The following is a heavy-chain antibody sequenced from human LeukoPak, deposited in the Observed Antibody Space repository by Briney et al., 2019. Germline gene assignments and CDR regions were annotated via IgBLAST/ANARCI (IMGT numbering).Heavy chain of an antibody. CDR2: INHSGST. Sequence: KPSETLSLTCAVYGGSFSGYYWSWIRQPPGKGLEWIGEINHSGSTNYNPSLKSRVTISVDTSKNQFSLKLSSVTAADTAVYYCAREYSSSWYRGYFDYWGQGTLVTVSS. V-gene: IGHV4-34*01. D-gene: IGHD6-13*01. J-gene: IGHJ4*02. CDR3: AREYSSSWYRGYFDY. CDR1: GGSFSGYY.